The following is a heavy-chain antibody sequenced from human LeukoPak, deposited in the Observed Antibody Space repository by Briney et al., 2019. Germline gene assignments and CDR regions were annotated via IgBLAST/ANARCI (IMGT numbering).Heavy chain of an antibody. CDR1: GGSFSGYY. CDR2: INHSGST. V-gene: IGHV4-34*01. D-gene: IGHD3-10*01. Sequence: SETLSLTCAVYGGSFSGYYWSWIRQPPGKGLEWIGEINHSGSTNYNPSLKSRVTISVDTSKNQFSLKLSSVTAADTAVYYCARVGYSGSPYNWFDPWGQGTLVTVSS. J-gene: IGHJ5*02. CDR3: ARVGYSGSPYNWFDP.